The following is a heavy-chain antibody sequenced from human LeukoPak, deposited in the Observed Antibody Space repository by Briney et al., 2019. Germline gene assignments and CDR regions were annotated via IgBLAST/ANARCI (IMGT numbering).Heavy chain of an antibody. Sequence: SETLSLTCAVYGGSFNGYYWTWIRQPPGKELEWIGEVNHVGITNYSPSLKSRVTISVDTSKNQFSLKLSSVTAADTAVYYCSQMGPHDTSGYYPLDPWGQGTLVSVSS. CDR1: GGSFNGYY. J-gene: IGHJ5*02. D-gene: IGHD3-22*01. CDR3: SQMGPHDTSGYYPLDP. CDR2: VNHVGIT. V-gene: IGHV4-34*01.